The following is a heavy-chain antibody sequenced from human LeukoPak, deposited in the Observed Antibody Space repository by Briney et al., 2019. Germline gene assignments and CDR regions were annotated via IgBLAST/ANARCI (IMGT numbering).Heavy chain of an antibody. V-gene: IGHV4-38-2*02. Sequence: SETLSLTCTVSGYLINNNYYWGWIRQPPGKGLEWIGSIYHSGNTYYNPSLKSRVTISVDTSKNQFSLKLSSVTAADTAVYYCARILYYYDSSGYRHDAFDIWGQGTMVTVSS. CDR2: IYHSGNT. J-gene: IGHJ3*02. D-gene: IGHD3-22*01. CDR1: GYLINNNYY. CDR3: ARILYYYDSSGYRHDAFDI.